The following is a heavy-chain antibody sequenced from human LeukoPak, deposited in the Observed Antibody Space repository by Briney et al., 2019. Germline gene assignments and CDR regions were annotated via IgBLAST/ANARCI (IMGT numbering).Heavy chain of an antibody. Sequence: SETLSLTCTVSGGSISTYFWNWIRQPPGKGLEWIGYIYYSGITNYNPSLRSRVTISVDTSKNQFSLRLSSVTAADTAIYYCARPHDSSGYYAMNIWGQGTMVTVSS. CDR3: ARPHDSSGYYAMNI. D-gene: IGHD3-22*01. J-gene: IGHJ3*02. CDR1: GGSISTYF. CDR2: IYYSGIT. V-gene: IGHV4-59*08.